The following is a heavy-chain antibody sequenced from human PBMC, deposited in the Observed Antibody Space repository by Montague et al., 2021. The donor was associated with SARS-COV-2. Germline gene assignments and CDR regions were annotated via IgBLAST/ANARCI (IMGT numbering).Heavy chain of an antibody. CDR3: ARDPGIPSAGTVGHFDS. CDR1: GFTFSNYW. V-gene: IGHV3-7*01. Sequence: SLRLSCEASGFTFSNYWMSWVRQAPGKGPEWVANIHQDGNWIYYXDSXSGRFTISRDNARKSLYLQMSSLRDDDTAIYYCARDPGIPSAGTVGHFDSWGQGILVIVSS. CDR2: IHQDGNWI. J-gene: IGHJ5*01. D-gene: IGHD6-13*01.